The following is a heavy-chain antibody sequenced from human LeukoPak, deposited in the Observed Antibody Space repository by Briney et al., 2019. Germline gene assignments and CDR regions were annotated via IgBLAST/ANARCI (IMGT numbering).Heavy chain of an antibody. CDR1: GGTFSSYA. CDR2: IIPIFGTA. CDR3: ARDPDHYYDSSGYYLGAFDI. D-gene: IGHD3-22*01. Sequence: GASVKVSCKASGGTFSSYAISWVRQGPGQGLEWMGRIIPIFGTANYAQKFQGRVTITADESTSTAHMELSSLRSEDTAVYYCARDPDHYYDSSGYYLGAFDIWGQGTMVTVSS. V-gene: IGHV1-69*13. J-gene: IGHJ3*02.